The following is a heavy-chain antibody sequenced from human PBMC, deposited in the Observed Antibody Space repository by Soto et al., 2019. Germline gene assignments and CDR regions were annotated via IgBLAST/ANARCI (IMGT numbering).Heavy chain of an antibody. V-gene: IGHV4-31*03. CDR2: IYYSGST. Sequence: LSLTCTVSGGSISSGGYYWSWIRQHPGKGLEWIGYIYYSGSTYYNPSLKSRVTISVDTSKNQFSLKLSSVTAADTAVYYCARGFTVTTHNWFDPWGQGTLVTVSS. D-gene: IGHD4-17*01. CDR3: ARGFTVTTHNWFDP. J-gene: IGHJ5*02. CDR1: GGSISSGGYY.